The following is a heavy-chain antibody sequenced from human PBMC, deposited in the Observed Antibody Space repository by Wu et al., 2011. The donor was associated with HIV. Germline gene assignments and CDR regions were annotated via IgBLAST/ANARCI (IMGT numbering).Heavy chain of an antibody. D-gene: IGHD6-13*01. J-gene: IGHJ5*02. Sequence: QVLLVQSGAEVKKPGSSVKVSCKASGGTFNSYAISWVRQAPGQGLEWLGWMNAKSGRSGYAQKFQDRVTLTSDDSINTAYMELSSLQSEDTAIYYCAREGSMAAAGMSWFDPWGQGSLVIVSS. CDR3: AREGSMAAAGMSWFDP. CDR1: GGTFNSYA. CDR2: MNAKSGRS. V-gene: IGHV1-8*02.